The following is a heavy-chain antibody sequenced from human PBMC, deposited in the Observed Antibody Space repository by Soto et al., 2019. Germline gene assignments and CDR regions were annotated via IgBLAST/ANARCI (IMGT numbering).Heavy chain of an antibody. Sequence: SETLSLTCTVSGASISSSYWSWIRQSPGRRLEWIGYVYYSGSTKYNPSLKSRVTISVDTSKNQFSLKLNSVTAADTAVYYCARGYYDSNGQSNTFDIWGQGTMVTVSS. CDR2: VYYSGST. CDR3: ARGYYDSNGQSNTFDI. J-gene: IGHJ3*02. CDR1: GASISSSY. D-gene: IGHD3-22*01. V-gene: IGHV4-59*01.